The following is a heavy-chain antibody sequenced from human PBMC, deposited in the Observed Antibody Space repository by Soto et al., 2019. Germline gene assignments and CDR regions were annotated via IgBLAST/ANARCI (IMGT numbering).Heavy chain of an antibody. CDR1: GFTFSSYA. Sequence: PGGSLRLSCAASGFTFSSYAMSWVRQAPGKGLEWVSAISGSGGSTYYADSVKGRFTISRDNSKNTLYLQMNSLRAEDTAVYYCAKDGDVDTALVTTLYIDYWGQGTLVTVSS. CDR3: AKDGDVDTALVTTLYIDY. CDR2: ISGSGGST. V-gene: IGHV3-23*01. J-gene: IGHJ4*02. D-gene: IGHD5-18*01.